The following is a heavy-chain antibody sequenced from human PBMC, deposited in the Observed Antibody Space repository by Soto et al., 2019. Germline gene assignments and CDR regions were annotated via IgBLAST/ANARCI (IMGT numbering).Heavy chain of an antibody. CDR2: IYYSGST. V-gene: IGHV4-34*09. D-gene: IGHD3-22*01. CDR3: ARGYYYDSSGYYYYYGMDV. CDR1: GGSFSGYY. J-gene: IGHJ6*02. Sequence: SETLSLTCAVYGGSFSGYYWSWIRQPPGKGLEWIGYIYYSGSTYYNPSLKSRVTISVDTSKNQFSLKLSSVTAADTAVYYCARGYYYDSSGYYYYYGMDVWGQGTTVTVSS.